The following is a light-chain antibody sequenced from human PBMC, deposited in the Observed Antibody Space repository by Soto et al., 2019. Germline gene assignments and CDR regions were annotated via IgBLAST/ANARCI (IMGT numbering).Light chain of an antibody. CDR1: SGHSNYA. CDR2: INSDGSH. Sequence: QPVLTQSPSASASLGASVKLTCTLSSGHSNYAITWHQQQPEKGPRYLMKINSDGSHSRGDGIPDRFSGSSSGAERYLTISSLQSEDEADYYCQTWGTGGVFGGGTKLTVL. J-gene: IGLJ3*02. CDR3: QTWGTGGV. V-gene: IGLV4-69*01.